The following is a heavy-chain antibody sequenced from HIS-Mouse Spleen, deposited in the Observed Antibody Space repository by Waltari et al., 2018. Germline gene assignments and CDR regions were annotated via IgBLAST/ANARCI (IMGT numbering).Heavy chain of an antibody. D-gene: IGHD6-13*01. CDR3: AREIPYSSSWYDWYFDL. Sequence: QLQLQESGPGLVKPSETLSLTCTVSGGSISSISYHWGGIRQPPGKGLEWIGSIYYSGSTYYNPSLKSRVTISVDTSKNQFSLKLSSVTAADTAVYYCAREIPYSSSWYDWYFDLWGRGTLVTVSS. CDR1: GGSISSISYH. V-gene: IGHV4-39*07. J-gene: IGHJ2*01. CDR2: IYYSGST.